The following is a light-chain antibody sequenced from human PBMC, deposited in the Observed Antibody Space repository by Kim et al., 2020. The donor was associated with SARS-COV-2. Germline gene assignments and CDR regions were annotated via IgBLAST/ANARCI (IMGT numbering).Light chain of an antibody. J-gene: IGKJ1*01. V-gene: IGKV1-39*01. CDR2: AAS. Sequence: DIQMTQSPSSLSAYVGDRVTITCRTSQRISSSLNWYQQKPGTAPKLLIYAASGLQSGVPSRFSGSGSGTDFTLTINGLQPEDFATYFCQQSYTFPRTFGQGTKVDIK. CDR1: QRISSS. CDR3: QQSYTFPRT.